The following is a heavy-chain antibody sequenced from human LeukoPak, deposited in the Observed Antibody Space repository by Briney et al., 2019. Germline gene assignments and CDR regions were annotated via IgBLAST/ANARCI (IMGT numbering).Heavy chain of an antibody. J-gene: IGHJ6*03. Sequence: SETLSLTCTGSGGSISSYYWSWIRQPPGKGLEWIGYIYYSGSTNYNPSLKSRVTISVDTYKNQFPLKLSSVTAADTAVYYCERGTYYDFWRGYNFYYYYMDVWGKGTTVTISS. D-gene: IGHD3-3*01. CDR3: ERGTYYDFWRGYNFYYYYMDV. CDR2: IYYSGST. CDR1: GGSISSYY. V-gene: IGHV4-59*01.